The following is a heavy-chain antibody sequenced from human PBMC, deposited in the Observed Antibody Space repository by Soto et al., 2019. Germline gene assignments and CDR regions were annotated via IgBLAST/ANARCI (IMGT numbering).Heavy chain of an antibody. V-gene: IGHV4-59*08. J-gene: IGHJ4*02. CDR2: INYSGST. Sequence: SETLSLTCTVTGGSISNYYWPWIRQPPGKGLEWIGYINYSGSTNYNPSLKSRVTISVDTSKSQFSLKLSSVTAADTAVYYGPAHRGRGVSVGEFDFWGQGALVTVSS. D-gene: IGHD3-10*01. CDR1: GGSISNYY. CDR3: PAHRGRGVSVGEFDF.